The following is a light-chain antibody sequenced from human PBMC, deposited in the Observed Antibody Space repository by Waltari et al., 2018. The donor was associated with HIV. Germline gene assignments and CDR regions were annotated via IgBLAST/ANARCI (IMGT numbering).Light chain of an antibody. CDR3: SSYRNSTFYV. CDR2: DVS. V-gene: IGLV2-14*03. Sequence: HSALTQPASVSGSPGQSITISCTGTTSDVGGYNYVSWYQQHPGKAPRVIIYDVSNRPSGVSDRFSGSKSGNTASLTISGLQAEDEADYFCSSYRNSTFYVLGNGTKVTVL. J-gene: IGLJ1*01. CDR1: TSDVGGYNY.